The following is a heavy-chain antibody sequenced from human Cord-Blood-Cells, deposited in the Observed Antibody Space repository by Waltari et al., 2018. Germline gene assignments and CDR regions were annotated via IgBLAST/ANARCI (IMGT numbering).Heavy chain of an antibody. CDR3: ASSTSSIAARDAFDI. CDR2: MNPNSGNT. D-gene: IGHD6-6*01. Sequence: QVQLVQSGAEVKKPGASVKVSCKASGYTFTSYDINWVRQATGQGLEWMGWMNPNSGNTGYAQKFQGRGTITRNTSISTAYMELSSLRSEDTAVYYCASSTSSIAARDAFDIWGQGTMVTVSS. V-gene: IGHV1-8*03. J-gene: IGHJ3*02. CDR1: GYTFTSYD.